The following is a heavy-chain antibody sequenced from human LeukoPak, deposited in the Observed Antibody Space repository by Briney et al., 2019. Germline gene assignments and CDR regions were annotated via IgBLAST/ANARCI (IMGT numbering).Heavy chain of an antibody. J-gene: IGHJ6*02. CDR3: AIKGNYGSGSDNYHYYGMDV. CDR1: GFTFSSYG. V-gene: IGHV3-30*03. CDR2: ISYDGSNK. Sequence: GGSLRLSCAASGFTFSSYGMHWVRQAPGKGLEWVAVISYDGSNKYYGYSVKGRFTISRDNSKNTLYLQMNSLRAEDTAVCHGAIKGNYGSGSDNYHYYGMDVWGQGTTVTVSS. D-gene: IGHD3-10*01.